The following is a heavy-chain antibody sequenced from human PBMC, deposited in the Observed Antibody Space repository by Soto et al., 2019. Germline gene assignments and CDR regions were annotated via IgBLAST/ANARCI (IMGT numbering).Heavy chain of an antibody. CDR1: GGTFSSYA. CDR3: AGDLSLVYATTGNYFDY. J-gene: IGHJ4*02. CDR2: LIPIFGTA. D-gene: IGHD2-8*01. V-gene: IGHV1-69*06. Sequence: QVQLVQSGAEVKKPGSSVKVSCKASGGTFSSYAISWVRQAPGQGLEWMGGLIPIFGTANYAQKFQGRVTISADKSTRTGSRELSSLRSEDTGVYYCAGDLSLVYATTGNYFDYWGQGTLVTVSS.